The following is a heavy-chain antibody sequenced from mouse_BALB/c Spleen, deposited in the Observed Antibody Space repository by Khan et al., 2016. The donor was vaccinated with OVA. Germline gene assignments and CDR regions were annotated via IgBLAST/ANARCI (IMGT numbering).Heavy chain of an antibody. CDR2: INTYTGEP. CDR1: GYTFTDYG. V-gene: IGHV9-3-1*01. Sequence: QIQLVQSGPELKKPGETVKISCRASGYTFTDYGVNWVKQAPGKGLKWMGWINTYTGEPTYADDFTGRFAFSLEPSASTAYLQINHLKNEDTSTYFCARSPTWFTYWGQGTLVTVSA. J-gene: IGHJ3*01. CDR3: ARSPTWFTY.